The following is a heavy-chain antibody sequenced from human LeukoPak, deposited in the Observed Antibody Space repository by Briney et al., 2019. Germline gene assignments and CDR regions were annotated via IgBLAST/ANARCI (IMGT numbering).Heavy chain of an antibody. CDR3: AKASRQGAVASPLDY. J-gene: IGHJ4*02. D-gene: IGHD6-19*01. V-gene: IGHV3-23*01. CDR1: GFTFTTYA. Sequence: GGSLRLSCAASGFTFTTYAMSWVRQAPGKGLEWVSAIGGGGVRTYYADSVKGRFTISRDNSKDTLLLQMNSLRAEDTAVYYCAKASRQGAVASPLDYWGQGALVTVSS. CDR2: IGGGGVRT.